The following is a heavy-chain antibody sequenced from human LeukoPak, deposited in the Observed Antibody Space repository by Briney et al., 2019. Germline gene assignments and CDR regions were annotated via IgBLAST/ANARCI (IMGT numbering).Heavy chain of an antibody. CDR1: GGSISSYY. CDR2: IYSSGST. J-gene: IGHJ4*02. Sequence: SETLSLTCTVSGGSISSYYWSWIRQPPGKGLEWVASIYSSGSTYYNPSLKSRVTISVDMSNNQFSLKLSFVTAADTAVYYCARDIGGYSYGLEADYWGQGTLVTVSS. D-gene: IGHD5-18*01. CDR3: ARDIGGYSYGLEADY. V-gene: IGHV4-39*07.